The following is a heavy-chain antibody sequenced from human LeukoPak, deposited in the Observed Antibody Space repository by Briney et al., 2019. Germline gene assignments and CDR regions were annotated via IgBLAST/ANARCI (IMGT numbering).Heavy chain of an antibody. D-gene: IGHD2-15*01. CDR3: ATMCSGGSCSRYYFDY. CDR1: GFTFSSYG. Sequence: GGSLRLSCAASGFTFSSYGIHWVRQAPGKGLEWVALISYDGSDKYYADSVKGRFTISRDNSKNTLYLQMNSLRAEDTAVYYCATMCSGGSCSRYYFDYWGQGTLVTVSS. J-gene: IGHJ4*02. V-gene: IGHV3-30*03. CDR2: ISYDGSDK.